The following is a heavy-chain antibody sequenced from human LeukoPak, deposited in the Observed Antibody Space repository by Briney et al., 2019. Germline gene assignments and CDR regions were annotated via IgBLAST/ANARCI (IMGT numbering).Heavy chain of an antibody. J-gene: IGHJ4*02. Sequence: GGSLRLSCGASGFTFRAYWMSGVRQIPGKGREWVANIKQDGRDKYYVDSVKGRFTISRDNAKNSLYVQMNSLRAEDAAVYYCARAHSSGYFWAYYFDYWGQGNLVTVSS. D-gene: IGHD3-22*01. CDR2: IKQDGRDK. CDR1: GFTFRAYW. V-gene: IGHV3-7*03. CDR3: ARAHSSGYFWAYYFDY.